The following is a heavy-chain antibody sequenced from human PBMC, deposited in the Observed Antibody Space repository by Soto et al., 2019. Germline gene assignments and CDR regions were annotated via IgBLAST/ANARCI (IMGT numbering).Heavy chain of an antibody. J-gene: IGHJ4*02. CDR1: GFTFSSYA. D-gene: IGHD5-12*01. CDR2: ISYDGSNK. V-gene: IGHV3-30-3*01. Sequence: QVQLVESRGGVVQPGRSLRLSCAASGFTFSSYAMHWVRQAPGKGLEWVAVISYDGSNKYYADSVKGRFTISRDNSKNTLYLQMNSLRAEDTAVYYCARDRGVATILYYFDYWGQGTLVTVSS. CDR3: ARDRGVATILYYFDY.